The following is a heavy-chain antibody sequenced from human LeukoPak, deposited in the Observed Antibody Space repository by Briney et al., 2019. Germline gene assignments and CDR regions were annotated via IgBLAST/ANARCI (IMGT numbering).Heavy chain of an antibody. D-gene: IGHD5-24*01. CDR2: IYYSGNT. CDR1: GGSISSSSYY. J-gene: IGHJ4*02. Sequence: PSETLSLTCTVSGGSISSSSYYWVWIRQPPGKGREGNGCIYYSGNTYYNPSLRSRVTISVDTSKNKSSLKLSSETAADTAVYYCASRGDGYNSALSFDYWGQGTLVTVSS. CDR3: ASRGDGYNSALSFDY. V-gene: IGHV4-39*01.